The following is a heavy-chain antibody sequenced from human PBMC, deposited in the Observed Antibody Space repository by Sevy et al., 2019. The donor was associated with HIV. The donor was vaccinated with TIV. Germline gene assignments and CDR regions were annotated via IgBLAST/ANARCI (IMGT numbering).Heavy chain of an antibody. V-gene: IGHV3-48*03. CDR2: ISSSGSTI. Sequence: GGSLRLSCAASGFTFSSYEMNWVRQAPGKGPEWVSYISSSGSTIYYADSVKGRFTISRDNAKNSLYLQMNSLRAEDTAIYYCARVGYVDTSMVSAFDIWGQGTMVTVSS. D-gene: IGHD5-18*01. J-gene: IGHJ3*02. CDR1: GFTFSSYE. CDR3: ARVGYVDTSMVSAFDI.